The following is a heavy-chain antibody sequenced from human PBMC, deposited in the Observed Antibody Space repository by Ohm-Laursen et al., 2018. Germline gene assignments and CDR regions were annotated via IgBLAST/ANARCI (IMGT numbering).Heavy chain of an antibody. CDR3: ARVKDIVVVPAANFDY. V-gene: IGHV4-34*01. J-gene: IGHJ4*02. CDR2: INHSGST. CDR1: GGSFSGYY. Sequence: SETLSLTWTVYGGSFSGYYWSWIRQPPGKGLEWIGEINHSGSTNYNPSLKSRVTISVDTSKNQFSLKLSSVTAADTAVYYCARVKDIVVVPAANFDYWGQGTLVTVSS. D-gene: IGHD2-2*01.